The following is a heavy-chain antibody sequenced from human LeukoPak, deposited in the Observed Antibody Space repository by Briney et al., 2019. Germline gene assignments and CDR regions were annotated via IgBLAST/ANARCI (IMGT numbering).Heavy chain of an antibody. D-gene: IGHD3-3*01. V-gene: IGHV3-30-3*01. CDR2: ISYDGSNK. CDR1: GFTFSSYA. CDR3: ARVGDYDFWSGFMDA. Sequence: GRSLRLSCAASGFTFSSYAMHWVRQAPGKGLEWVAVISYDGSNKYYADSVKGRFTISRDNSKNTLYLQMNSLRAEDTAVYYCARVGDYDFWSGFMDAWGQGTTVTVSS. J-gene: IGHJ6*02.